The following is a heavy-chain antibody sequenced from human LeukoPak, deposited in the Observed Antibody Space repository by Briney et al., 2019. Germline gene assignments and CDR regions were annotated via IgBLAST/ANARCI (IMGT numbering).Heavy chain of an antibody. Sequence: GGSLRLSCAASGFTFGSYGMSWVRQAPGKGLEWVSFITPNADRAAYADSVEGRFTISRDNPRNTLYVQMNSLRDEDTAVYYCAIMHGYYDGSGYWVQWGQGTLVTVSS. J-gene: IGHJ1*01. CDR3: AIMHGYYDGSGYWVQ. CDR2: ITPNADRA. CDR1: GFTFGSYG. D-gene: IGHD3-22*01. V-gene: IGHV3-23*01.